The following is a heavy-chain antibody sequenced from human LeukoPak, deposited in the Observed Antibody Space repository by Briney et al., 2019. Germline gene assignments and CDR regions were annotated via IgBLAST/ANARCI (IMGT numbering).Heavy chain of an antibody. Sequence: SETLSLTCAVSGGSISSGGYSWSWIRQPPGKGLEWIGEINHSGSTNYNPSLKSRVTISVDTSKNQFSLKLSSVTAADTAVYYCARASHPLSVFDLHWFDPWGQGTLVTVSS. D-gene: IGHD2-8*01. CDR2: INHSGST. V-gene: IGHV4-34*01. CDR1: GGSISSGGYS. J-gene: IGHJ5*02. CDR3: ARASHPLSVFDLHWFDP.